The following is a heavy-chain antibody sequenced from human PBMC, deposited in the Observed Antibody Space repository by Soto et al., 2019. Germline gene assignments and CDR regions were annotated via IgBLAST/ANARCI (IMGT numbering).Heavy chain of an antibody. CDR1: GYTFTSHY. Sequence: QVQLVQSGAEVKKPGAAVEVSCKASGYTFTSHYVHWVRQAPGQGLAWMGLINANSGTTSYAQKFQGTVTMTRDTSTRTVYMELSSLRFEDTAVYYCARDRKLETSAWARDYWGQGTLGTVSS. D-gene: IGHD6-19*01. J-gene: IGHJ4*02. CDR2: INANSGTT. CDR3: ARDRKLETSAWARDY. V-gene: IGHV1-46*03.